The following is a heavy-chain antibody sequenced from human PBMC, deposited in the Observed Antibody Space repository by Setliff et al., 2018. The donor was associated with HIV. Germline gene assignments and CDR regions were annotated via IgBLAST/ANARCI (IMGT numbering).Heavy chain of an antibody. J-gene: IGHJ6*03. D-gene: IGHD3-22*01. CDR3: ARSDLDNGSGYFDYYSYYMDV. CDR2: IYYSGST. CDR1: GGSVSSTSNY. Sequence: NPSETLSLTCSVSGGSVSSTSNYWGWIRQPPGKGLEWIGSIYYSGSTYYNPSLKSRVTISVDTSKNQFSLKLSSVTAADTAVYYCARSDLDNGSGYFDYYSYYMDVWGRGTTVTVSS. V-gene: IGHV4-39*07.